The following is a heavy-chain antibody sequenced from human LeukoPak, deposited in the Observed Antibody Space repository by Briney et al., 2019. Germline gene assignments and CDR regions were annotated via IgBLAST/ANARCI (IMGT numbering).Heavy chain of an antibody. CDR3: ARSRAAADGAFDI. J-gene: IGHJ3*02. CDR2: IIPILGIA. V-gene: IGHV1-69*04. D-gene: IGHD6-13*01. CDR1: GGTFSSYA. Sequence: ASVKVSCKASGGTFSSYAISSVRQAPGQGLEWMGRIIPILGIANYAQKFQGRVTITADKSTSTAYMELSSLRSEDTAVYYCARSRAAADGAFDIWGQGTMVTVSS.